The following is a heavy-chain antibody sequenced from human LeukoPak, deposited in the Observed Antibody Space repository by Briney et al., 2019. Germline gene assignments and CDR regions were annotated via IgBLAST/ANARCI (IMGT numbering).Heavy chain of an antibody. J-gene: IGHJ3*02. CDR1: GGSISSSNW. D-gene: IGHD3-22*01. CDR3: ATKDSSGQGGAFDI. Sequence: SGTLSLTCAVSGGSISSSNWWSWVRQPPGKGLEWIGEIYHSGSTNYNPSLKSRVTISVDKSKNQFSLKLYSVTAADTAVYYCATKDSSGQGGAFDIWGQGTMVTVSS. CDR2: IYHSGST. V-gene: IGHV4-4*02.